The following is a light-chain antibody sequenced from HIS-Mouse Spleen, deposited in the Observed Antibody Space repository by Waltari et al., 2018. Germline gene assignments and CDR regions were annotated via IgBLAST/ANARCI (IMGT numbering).Light chain of an antibody. Sequence: QSALTPPASVSGSPGQSITISCTGTSSDVGGYHYVSWYQQHPGKAPKLMIYDVSNRPSGVSNRFSGSKSGNTASLTISGLQAEDEADYYCSSYTSSSTLVFGGGTKLTVL. CDR3: SSYTSSSTLV. CDR1: SSDVGGYHY. V-gene: IGLV2-14*03. J-gene: IGLJ2*01. CDR2: DVS.